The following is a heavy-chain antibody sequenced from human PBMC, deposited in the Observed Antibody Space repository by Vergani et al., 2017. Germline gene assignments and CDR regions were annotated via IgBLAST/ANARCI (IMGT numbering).Heavy chain of an antibody. J-gene: IGHJ4*02. V-gene: IGHV4-38-2*01. D-gene: IGHD2-15*01. CDR1: GYSISSAYY. Sequence: QVQLQESGPGLLKPSETLSLTCAVTGYSISSAYYWGWVRQPPGRGLEWIGTVFHSGTTYYDPSLKSRVTISVDTSKNRFSLRMSSVTAADTAVYYCARSRPYCTSGSCPAIWGQGTLVTVSS. CDR3: ARSRPYCTSGSCPAI. CDR2: VFHSGTT.